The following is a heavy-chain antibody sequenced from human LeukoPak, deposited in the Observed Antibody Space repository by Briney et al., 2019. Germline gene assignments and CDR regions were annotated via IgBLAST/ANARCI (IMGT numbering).Heavy chain of an antibody. J-gene: IGHJ4*02. CDR1: GFTFSSYW. CDR3: LRARPPHYYSDY. CDR2: INFDGSST. Sequence: GGSLRLSCAASGFTFSSYWMHWVRQSPGKGLVWVSRINFDGSSTNYADSVKGRFSISRDNAKNTLYLQMNSLRAEDTAVYYCLRARPPHYYSDYWGQGTLVTVSS. V-gene: IGHV3-74*01.